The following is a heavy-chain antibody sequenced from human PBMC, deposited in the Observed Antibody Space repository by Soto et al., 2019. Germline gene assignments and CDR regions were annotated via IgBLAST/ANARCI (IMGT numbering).Heavy chain of an antibody. D-gene: IGHD3-10*01. CDR2: IYWDDDK. Sequence: QITLKESGPTLVKPTQTLTLTCTFSGFSLSTSGVSVGWIRQPPEKALEWLALIYWDDDKRYSPSLKSRLTITKDTSKNQVVLTMTNMDPVDTATYYCARRRISIIRGSEYFDYWGQGTLVTVSS. V-gene: IGHV2-5*02. CDR3: ARRRISIIRGSEYFDY. CDR1: GFSLSTSGVS. J-gene: IGHJ4*02.